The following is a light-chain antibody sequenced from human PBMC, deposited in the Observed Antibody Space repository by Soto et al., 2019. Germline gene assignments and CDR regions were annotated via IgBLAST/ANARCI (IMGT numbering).Light chain of an antibody. V-gene: IGKV1D-16*01. CDR2: TAS. Sequence: DIQLTQSPSSLSASVGDRVTISCRASQGISTFLAWYQQKPGKAPKSLIKTASTLQSGVPSRFSGSGSDTDFILTISSLQPEDFATYYCQQYCSYPRTFGQGTRLDLK. CDR3: QQYCSYPRT. J-gene: IGKJ5*01. CDR1: QGISTF.